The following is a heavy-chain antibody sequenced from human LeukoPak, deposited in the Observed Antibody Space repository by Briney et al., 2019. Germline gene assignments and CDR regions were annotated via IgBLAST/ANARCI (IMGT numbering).Heavy chain of an antibody. Sequence: SETLSLTCTVSGYSISSGYYWGWIRQPPGKGLEWIGSIYHSGNTYYNPSLKSRVTISVDTSKNQFSLKMSYVTAADTAVYYCARDSVYDFWSGYFGGWGQGTLVTVSS. V-gene: IGHV4-38-2*02. CDR1: GYSISSGYY. CDR2: IYHSGNT. CDR3: ARDSVYDFWSGYFGG. J-gene: IGHJ4*02. D-gene: IGHD3-3*01.